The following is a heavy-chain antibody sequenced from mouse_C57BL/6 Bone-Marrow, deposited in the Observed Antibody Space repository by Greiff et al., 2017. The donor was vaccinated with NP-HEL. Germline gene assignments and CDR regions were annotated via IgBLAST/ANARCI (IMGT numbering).Heavy chain of an antibody. V-gene: IGHV10-1*01. Sequence: EVQRVESGGGLVQPKGSLKLSCAASGFSFNTYAMNWVRQAPGKGLEWVARIRSKSNNYATYYADSVKDRFTISRDDSESMLYLQMNNLKTEDTAMYYCVRLAGTQGLAYWGQGTLVTVSA. J-gene: IGHJ3*01. CDR2: IRSKSNNYAT. D-gene: IGHD3-3*01. CDR3: VRLAGTQGLAY. CDR1: GFSFNTYA.